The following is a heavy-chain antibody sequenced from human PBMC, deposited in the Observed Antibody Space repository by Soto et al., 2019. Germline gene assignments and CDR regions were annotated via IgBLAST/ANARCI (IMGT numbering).Heavy chain of an antibody. V-gene: IGHV3-21*01. D-gene: IGHD4-17*01. J-gene: IGHJ4*02. Sequence: GGSLRLSCAASGFTFSSYSMNWVRQAPGKGLEWVSSISSSSSYIYYADSVKGRFTISRDKAKNSLYLQMNSLRAEDTAVYYCARVQRETTVTIGSSFDYWGQGTLVTVSS. CDR3: ARVQRETTVTIGSSFDY. CDR1: GFTFSSYS. CDR2: ISSSSSYI.